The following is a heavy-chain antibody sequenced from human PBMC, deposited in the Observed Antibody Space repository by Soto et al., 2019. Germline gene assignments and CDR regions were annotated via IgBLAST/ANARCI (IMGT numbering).Heavy chain of an antibody. CDR2: ISYDGSNK. V-gene: IGHV3-30*18. J-gene: IGHJ5*02. Sequence: QVQLVESGGGVVQPGRSLRLSCAASGFTFSSYGMHWVRQAPGKGLEWVAVISYDGSNKYYADSVKGRFTISRDNSKNTLYLQMNSLRAEDTAVYYCAKEQQLGWFDPWGQGTLVTVSS. CDR3: AKEQQLGWFDP. CDR1: GFTFSSYG. D-gene: IGHD6-6*01.